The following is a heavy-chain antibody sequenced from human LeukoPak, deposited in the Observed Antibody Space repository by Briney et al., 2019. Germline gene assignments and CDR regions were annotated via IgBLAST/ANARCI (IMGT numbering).Heavy chain of an antibody. J-gene: IGHJ4*02. CDR3: ARPRDDSTGYYLGY. Sequence: PSETLSLTCIVSGDSITSYYWGWIRQPPGKGLEWIGNIYYTGTTYYNPSLKSRVTISVDTSKNHFSLRLRSVTAADTAVYFCARPRDDSTGYYLGYWDQGTLVTVSS. CDR2: IYYTGTT. CDR1: GDSITSYY. D-gene: IGHD3-22*01. V-gene: IGHV4-39*02.